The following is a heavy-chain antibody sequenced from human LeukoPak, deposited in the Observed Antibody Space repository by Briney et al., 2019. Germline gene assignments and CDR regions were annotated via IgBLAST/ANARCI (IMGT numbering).Heavy chain of an antibody. D-gene: IGHD3-22*01. CDR1: GFTFSDYG. J-gene: IGHJ4*02. Sequence: PGRSLRLSCVASGFTFSDYGMLWVRQPPGKGLEWVAVISYDGRNEHYADSVKGRFTISRDNSKNTLYLQMNSLRAEDTAVYYCARDLGDYYDSSGYLDYWGQGTLVTVSS. CDR3: ARDLGDYYDSSGYLDY. CDR2: ISYDGRNE. V-gene: IGHV3-30*03.